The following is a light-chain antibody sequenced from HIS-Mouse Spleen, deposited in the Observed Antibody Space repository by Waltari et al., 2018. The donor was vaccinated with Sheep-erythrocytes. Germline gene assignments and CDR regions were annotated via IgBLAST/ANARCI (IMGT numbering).Light chain of an antibody. CDR2: AAS. CDR3: QQYYSYPPT. Sequence: IGLTQPPSPFSAPTGARFTITCRASQGITSYLAWYQQKPGKAPKLLIYAASTLQSGVPSRFSGSGSGTDFTLTISCLQSEDFATYYCQQYYSYPPTFGQGTKVEIK. J-gene: IGKJ1*01. CDR1: QGITSY. V-gene: IGKV1-8*01.